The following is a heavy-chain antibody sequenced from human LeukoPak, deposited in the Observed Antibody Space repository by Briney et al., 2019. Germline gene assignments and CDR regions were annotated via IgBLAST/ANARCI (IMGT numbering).Heavy chain of an antibody. D-gene: IGHD2-8*01. Sequence: SQTLSLTCTVSGGSISSGGYYWSWIRQHPGKGLEWIGYIYYSGSTYYNPSLKSRVTISVDTSKNQSSLKLSSVTAADTAVYYCARDLRIMVYAQWNHYGMDVWGQGTTVTVSS. CDR1: GGSISSGGYY. V-gene: IGHV4-31*03. CDR3: ARDLRIMVYAQWNHYGMDV. CDR2: IYYSGST. J-gene: IGHJ6*02.